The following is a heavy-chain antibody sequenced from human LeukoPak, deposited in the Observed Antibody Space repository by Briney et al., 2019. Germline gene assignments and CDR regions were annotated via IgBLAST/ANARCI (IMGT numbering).Heavy chain of an antibody. CDR3: ARTYSSSWYYQNWFDP. CDR2: IYYSGST. V-gene: IGHV4-39*01. D-gene: IGHD6-13*01. Sequence: SETLSLTCTVSGGSISSSSYYWGWIRQPPGKGLERIGSIYYSGSTYYNPSLKSRVTISVDTSKNQFSLKLSSVTAADTAVYYCARTYSSSWYYQNWFDPWGQGTLVTVSS. J-gene: IGHJ5*02. CDR1: GGSISSSSYY.